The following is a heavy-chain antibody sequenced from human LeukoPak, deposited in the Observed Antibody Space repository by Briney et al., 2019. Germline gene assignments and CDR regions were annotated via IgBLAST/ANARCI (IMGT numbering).Heavy chain of an antibody. Sequence: GRSLRLSCAASGFTFSSYGMHWVRQAPGKGLEWVAVISYDGSNKYYADSVKGRFTISRDNSKNTLYLQMNSLRAEDTAVYYCAKAVGYSGYDQIDYWGQGTLVTVSS. CDR1: GFTFSSYG. V-gene: IGHV3-30*18. CDR3: AKAVGYSGYDQIDY. J-gene: IGHJ4*02. CDR2: ISYDGSNK. D-gene: IGHD5-12*01.